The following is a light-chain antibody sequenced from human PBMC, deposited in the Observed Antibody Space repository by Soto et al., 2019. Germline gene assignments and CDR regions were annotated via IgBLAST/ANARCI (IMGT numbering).Light chain of an antibody. CDR2: KAS. J-gene: IGKJ1*01. V-gene: IGKV1-5*03. Sequence: DIQMTQSPSTLSAPVGDRVTITCRASQSISTWLAWYQQKPGKAPKLLIYKASSLESGVPSRFSGSGSGTEFTLTISSLQPDDSATYYCQQYINRWTFGQGTKVDIK. CDR3: QQYINRWT. CDR1: QSISTW.